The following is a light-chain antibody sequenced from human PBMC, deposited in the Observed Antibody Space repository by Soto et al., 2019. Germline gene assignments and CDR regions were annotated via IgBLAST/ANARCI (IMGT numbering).Light chain of an antibody. V-gene: IGKV3-15*01. CDR3: QQYNKWPPYT. J-gene: IGKJ2*01. Sequence: EIVMTQSPANLSVSPGERATLSCRASQSVSSNLAWYQQKPGQRPRLLIYGASTWATSIPARFSGSGSGTEFTLTINRLQSEDFAVYYCQQYNKWPPYTFGQGTKLEIK. CDR2: GAS. CDR1: QSVSSN.